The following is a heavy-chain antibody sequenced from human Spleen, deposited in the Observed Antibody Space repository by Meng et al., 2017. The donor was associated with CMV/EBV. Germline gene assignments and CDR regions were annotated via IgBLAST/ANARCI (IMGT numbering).Heavy chain of an antibody. J-gene: IGHJ6*02. Sequence: GESLKISCAASGFTFSTYIMNWVRQAPGKGLEWVSSISSSSSYIYYADSVKGRFTISRDNAKNSLYLQMNSLRAEDTAVYYCARDLKWIAARPVPTSYGMDVWGQGTTVTVSS. V-gene: IGHV3-21*01. CDR2: ISSSSSYI. CDR3: ARDLKWIAARPVPTSYGMDV. D-gene: IGHD6-6*01. CDR1: GFTFSTYI.